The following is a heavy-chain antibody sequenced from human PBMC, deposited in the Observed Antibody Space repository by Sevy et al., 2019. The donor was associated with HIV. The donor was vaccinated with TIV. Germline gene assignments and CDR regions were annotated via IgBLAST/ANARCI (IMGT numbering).Heavy chain of an antibody. D-gene: IGHD3-3*01. CDR1: GFTFGDYA. CDR3: TRDKGVLRFLEWRAVYYYGMDV. Sequence: GGSLRLSCTASGFTFGDYAMSWFRQALGKGLEWVGFIRSKAYGGTTEYAASVKGRFTISRDDSKSIAYLQMNSLKTEDTAVYYCTRDKGVLRFLEWRAVYYYGMDVWGQGTTVTVSS. V-gene: IGHV3-49*03. CDR2: IRSKAYGGTT. J-gene: IGHJ6*02.